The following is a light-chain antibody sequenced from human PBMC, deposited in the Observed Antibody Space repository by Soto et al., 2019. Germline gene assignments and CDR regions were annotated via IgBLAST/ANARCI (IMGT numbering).Light chain of an antibody. J-gene: IGKJ5*01. CDR3: QQRSNWQIT. Sequence: ETVLTQSPATLSLSPGESATLSGRASQSVSTYLAWYQQKPGQAPRLLIYDASNRVTGIPARFRGSGSGTDFTLTISSLEPDDFAVYYCQQRSNWQITFGQGTRLEIK. CDR2: DAS. V-gene: IGKV3-11*01. CDR1: QSVSTY.